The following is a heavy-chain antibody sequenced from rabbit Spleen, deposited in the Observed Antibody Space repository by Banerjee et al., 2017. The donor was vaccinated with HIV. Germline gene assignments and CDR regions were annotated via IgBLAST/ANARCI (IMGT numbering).Heavy chain of an antibody. V-gene: IGHV1S45*01. D-gene: IGHD1-1*01. J-gene: IGHJ4*01. Sequence: QQQLVESGGGLVKPGASLTLTCKASGFSFSDRDVMCWVRQAPGKGLEWIACINTYTVKSVYASWATGRFTFSRTSSTTVTLQMTSLTAADTAAYFCARDPTGIIGWNFYLWGPGTLVTVS. CDR1: GFSFSDRDV. CDR3: ARDPTGIIGWNFYL. CDR2: INTYTVKS.